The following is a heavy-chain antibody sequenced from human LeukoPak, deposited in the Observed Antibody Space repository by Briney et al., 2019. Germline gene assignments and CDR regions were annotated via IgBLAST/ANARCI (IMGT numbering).Heavy chain of an antibody. Sequence: GGSLRLSCAASGFTFSSYSMNWVRQAPGKGLECVSSISSSSSSIYYADSVKGRFTISRDNSKNTLYLQMNSLRAEDTAVYYCARLNVYCTNGVCYLGYFDYWGQGTLVTVSS. J-gene: IGHJ4*02. CDR2: ISSSSSSI. CDR3: ARLNVYCTNGVCYLGYFDY. D-gene: IGHD2-8*01. CDR1: GFTFSSYS. V-gene: IGHV3-21*04.